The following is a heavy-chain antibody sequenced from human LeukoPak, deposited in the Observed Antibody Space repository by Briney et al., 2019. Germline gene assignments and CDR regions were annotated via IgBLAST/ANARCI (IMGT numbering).Heavy chain of an antibody. D-gene: IGHD3-22*01. V-gene: IGHV1-46*01. CDR1: GYTFTSYY. Sequence: ASVKVSCKASGYTFTSYYIHWVRQAPGQGLEWMGIINPNGGSTSYAQRFQGRVTMTRDTSTSTVYMELSSLRSEDTAVYYCALYDSSDYLPFDYWGQGTLVTVSP. CDR3: ALYDSSDYLPFDY. J-gene: IGHJ4*02. CDR2: INPNGGST.